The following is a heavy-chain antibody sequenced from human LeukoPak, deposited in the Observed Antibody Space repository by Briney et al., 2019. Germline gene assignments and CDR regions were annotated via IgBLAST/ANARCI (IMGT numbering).Heavy chain of an antibody. CDR1: VFTFSFYW. CDR2: INGDGSRT. CDR3: ARGLGGNYYAFDL. J-gene: IGHJ4*02. Sequence: GGSLRLSCAASVFTFSFYWMHCVPHSPGKGLVWVSRINGDGSRTNSAESVKGRFTISRDNARNTVYVQMYSLRVDDTAVYYCARGLGGNYYAFDLWGQGTLVTVSS. V-gene: IGHV3-74*01. D-gene: IGHD1-26*01.